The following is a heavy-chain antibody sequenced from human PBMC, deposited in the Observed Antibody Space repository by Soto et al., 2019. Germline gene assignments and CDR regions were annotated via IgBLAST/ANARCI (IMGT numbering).Heavy chain of an antibody. D-gene: IGHD5-12*01. CDR3: TRRGRDGYNYYFDY. CDR2: IKSKTDSGTT. CDR1: GFTFSNAW. Sequence: GGSLRLSCAASGFTFSNAWMSWVRQASGKGLEWVGRIKSKTDSGTTDYAASVKGRFTISRDDSKNTAYLQMNSLKTEDTAVYYCTRRGRDGYNYYFDYWGQGTLVTVSS. J-gene: IGHJ4*02. V-gene: IGHV3-15*01.